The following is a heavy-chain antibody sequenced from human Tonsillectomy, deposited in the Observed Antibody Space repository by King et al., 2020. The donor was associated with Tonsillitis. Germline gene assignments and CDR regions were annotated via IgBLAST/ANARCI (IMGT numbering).Heavy chain of an antibody. V-gene: IGHV3-23*04. D-gene: IGHD3-9*01. J-gene: IGHJ4*02. Sequence: VQLVESGGGLVQPGGSLRLSCAASGFTFSSYAMSWVRQAPGKGLEWVSAISGSGGSIYYADSVKGRFTISRDNSKNTLYLQVNSLRAEDTAVYYCAKEYYDILTGYYARPFVYWGQGTLVTVSS. CDR1: GFTFSSYA. CDR3: AKEYYDILTGYYARPFVY. CDR2: ISGSGGSI.